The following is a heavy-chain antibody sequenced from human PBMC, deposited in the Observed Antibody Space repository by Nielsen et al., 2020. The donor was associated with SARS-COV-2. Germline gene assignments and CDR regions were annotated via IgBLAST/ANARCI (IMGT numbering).Heavy chain of an antibody. CDR2: LIPVFGAA. V-gene: IGHV1-69*13. Sequence: SVKVSCKASGGSFDSYAISWVRQPPAQGLEWMGGLIPVFGAANYAQKFQGRVTITADESTSTAYLRLTNLRSDDTAVYYCARVAERTGTTFFYYHNLAVWGPGTTVIVSS. CDR3: ARVAERTGTTFFYYHNLAV. J-gene: IGHJ6*02. CDR1: GGSFDSYA. D-gene: IGHD1-1*01.